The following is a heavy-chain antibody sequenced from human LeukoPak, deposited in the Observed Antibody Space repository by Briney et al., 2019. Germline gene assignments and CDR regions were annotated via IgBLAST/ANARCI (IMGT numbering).Heavy chain of an antibody. CDR3: AKVEYSRTSYYHCYMYF. CDR1: SVSISSND. CDR2: SHSSGVT. V-gene: IGHV4-59*01. J-gene: IGHJ6*03. Sequence: SETLSLTCSVSSVSISSNDWSWVRQPPGKGLEWIGYSHSSGVTSYSPSLKSRVTISLDTSKNQFSLRLSSVTAADTAVYFCAKVEYSRTSYYHCYMYFWGKGTTVTVSS. D-gene: IGHD6-6*01.